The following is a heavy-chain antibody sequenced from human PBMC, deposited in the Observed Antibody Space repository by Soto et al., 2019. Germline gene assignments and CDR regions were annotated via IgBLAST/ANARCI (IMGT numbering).Heavy chain of an antibody. Sequence: GGSLRLSCAASGFTFSSYSMNWVRQAPGKGLEWVSSISSSSSYIYYADSVKGRFTISRDNAKNSLYLQMNSLRAEDTAVYYCARVSRRAAANPFEDYWGQGTLVTVSS. J-gene: IGHJ4*02. CDR1: GFTFSSYS. D-gene: IGHD2-15*01. CDR3: ARVSRRAAANPFEDY. V-gene: IGHV3-21*01. CDR2: ISSSSSYI.